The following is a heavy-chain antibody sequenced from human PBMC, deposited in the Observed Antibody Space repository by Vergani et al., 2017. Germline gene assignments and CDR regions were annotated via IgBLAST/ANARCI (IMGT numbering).Heavy chain of an antibody. D-gene: IGHD3-16*01. Sequence: HVQLVESGGGVVQRGGSLRLSCATSGFTLSNYDMQWIRQGPGKGLEFVAFIQFDGSNQYYADSVKGRFTLSRDFPKNTLYLQMNSLRTDDTATYYCAKHFRGWGIDYGGQGTQVIVSS. V-gene: IGHV3-30*02. J-gene: IGHJ4*02. CDR2: IQFDGSNQ. CDR1: GFTLSNYD. CDR3: AKHFRGWGIDY.